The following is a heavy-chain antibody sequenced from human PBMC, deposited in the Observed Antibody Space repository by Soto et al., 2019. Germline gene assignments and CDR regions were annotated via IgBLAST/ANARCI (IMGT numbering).Heavy chain of an antibody. Sequence: ASVKVSCKASGYTFSNYAMHWVRQAPGQRLEWMGRINTANGDTIYSQNFQGRVTITRDTSARTVYLELSSLTFEDTAVYYCGRAPATFDPWGQGTLVTVSS. CDR3: GRAPATFDP. CDR1: GYTFSNYA. CDR2: INTANGDT. V-gene: IGHV1-3*04. J-gene: IGHJ5*02. D-gene: IGHD2-2*01.